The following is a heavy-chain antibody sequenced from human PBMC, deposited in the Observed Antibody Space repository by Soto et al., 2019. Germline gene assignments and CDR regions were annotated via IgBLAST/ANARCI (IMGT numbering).Heavy chain of an antibody. D-gene: IGHD6-19*01. Sequence: SQTLSLTCAISGDSVSSNSAAWNWIRQSPSRGLEWLGRTYYRSKWYNDYAVSVKSRITINPDTSKNHFSLQLKSVTPEGTALYFCARLAPGGSGGGGDYWGQGTLVTVSS. J-gene: IGHJ4*02. CDR1: GDSVSSNSAA. V-gene: IGHV6-1*01. CDR2: TYYRSKWYN. CDR3: ARLAPGGSGGGGDY.